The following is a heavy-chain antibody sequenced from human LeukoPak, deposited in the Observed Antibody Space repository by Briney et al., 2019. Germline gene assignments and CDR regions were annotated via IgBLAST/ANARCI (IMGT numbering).Heavy chain of an antibody. Sequence: ASVKVSCKASGYTFTGYYMHWVRQAPGQGLEWMGRINPNSGGTNYAQKFQGRVTMTRDTSISTAYMELSRLRSDDTAVYYCASIGWNDVRDAFDIWGQGTMVTVSS. CDR3: ASIGWNDVRDAFDI. CDR2: INPNSGGT. CDR1: GYTFTGYY. V-gene: IGHV1-2*06. J-gene: IGHJ3*02. D-gene: IGHD1-1*01.